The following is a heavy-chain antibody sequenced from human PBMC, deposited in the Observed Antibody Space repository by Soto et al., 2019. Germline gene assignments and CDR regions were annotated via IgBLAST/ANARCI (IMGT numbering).Heavy chain of an antibody. V-gene: IGHV3-73*01. D-gene: IGHD5-18*01. CDR3: TSDTARVYYGMDV. J-gene: IGHJ6*02. Sequence: PGVSLRLSCAASGFTFSGSAMHWVRQASGKGLEWVGRIRSKANSYATAYAASVKGRFTISRDDSKNTAYLQMNSLKTEDTAVYYCTSDTARVYYGMDVWGQGTTVTVSS. CDR2: IRSKANSYAT. CDR1: GFTFSGSA.